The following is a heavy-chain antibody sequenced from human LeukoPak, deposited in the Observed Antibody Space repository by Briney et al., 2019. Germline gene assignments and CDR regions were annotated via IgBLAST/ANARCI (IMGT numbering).Heavy chain of an antibody. V-gene: IGHV1-46*01. J-gene: IGHJ4*02. CDR1: GYTFTSYY. CDR3: ARDLERKVVVTPAYYFDY. D-gene: IGHD2-21*02. Sequence: ASVKVSCKASGYTFTSYYVHWVRQAPGQGLEWMGIINPSGGSTSYAQKFQGRVTMTRDTSTSTVYMELSSLRSEDTAVYYCARDLERKVVVTPAYYFDYWGQGTLVTVSS. CDR2: INPSGGST.